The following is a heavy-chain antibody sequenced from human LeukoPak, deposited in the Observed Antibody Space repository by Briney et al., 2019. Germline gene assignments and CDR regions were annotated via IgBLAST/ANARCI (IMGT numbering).Heavy chain of an antibody. V-gene: IGHV3-15*07. CDR2: IKSKTDGGTT. D-gene: IGHD3-3*01. J-gene: IGHJ4*02. CDR1: GFTFSNAW. Sequence: KPGGSLRLSCAASGFTFSNAWMNWVRQAPGKGLEWVGRIKSKTDGGTTDYAAPVKGRFTISRDDSKNTLYLQMNSLKTEDTAVYYCTYDLWSGYYYFDYWGQGTLVTVSS. CDR3: TYDLWSGYYYFDY.